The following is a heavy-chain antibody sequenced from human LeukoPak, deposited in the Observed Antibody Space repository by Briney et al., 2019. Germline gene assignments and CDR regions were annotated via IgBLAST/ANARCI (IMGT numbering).Heavy chain of an antibody. CDR2: IYYSGST. J-gene: IGHJ3*02. D-gene: IGHD3-22*01. CDR1: GGSIGSSSYY. Sequence: SETLSLTCTVSGGSIGSSSYYWGWIRQPPGKGLEWIGSIYYSGSTYYNPSLKSRVTISVDTSKNQFSLKLSSVTAADTAVYYCARDLTGYYDSSGFPPGDAFDIWGQGTMVTVSS. V-gene: IGHV4-39*07. CDR3: ARDLTGYYDSSGFPPGDAFDI.